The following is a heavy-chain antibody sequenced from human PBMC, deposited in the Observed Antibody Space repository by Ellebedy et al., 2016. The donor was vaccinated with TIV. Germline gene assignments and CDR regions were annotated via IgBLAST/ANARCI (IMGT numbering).Heavy chain of an antibody. CDR3: ARGLARDY. V-gene: IGHV4-34*01. CDR2: VNHSGST. J-gene: IGHJ4*02. Sequence: MPSETLSLTCAASGGSFSIYFRSWIRQSPGRGLEWIGEVNHSGSTNYNPSLKSRVAISVDTSKNQFSLKLSSVTAADTAVYYCARGLARDYWGQGTLVTVSS. CDR1: GGSFSIYF.